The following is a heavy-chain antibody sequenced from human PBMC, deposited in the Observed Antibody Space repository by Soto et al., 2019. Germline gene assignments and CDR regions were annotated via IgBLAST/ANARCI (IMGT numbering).Heavy chain of an antibody. CDR3: AREGSWPSDAFDI. J-gene: IGHJ3*02. V-gene: IGHV3-66*01. D-gene: IGHD6-13*01. Sequence: EVQLVESGGGLVQPGGSLRLSCAASGFTVSSNYMSWVRQAPGKGLEWVSVIYSGGSTYYADSVKGRFTISRDNSKNTLYLQMNSLRAEDTAVYYCAREGSWPSDAFDIWGQGTIVTVSS. CDR1: GFTVSSNY. CDR2: IYSGGST.